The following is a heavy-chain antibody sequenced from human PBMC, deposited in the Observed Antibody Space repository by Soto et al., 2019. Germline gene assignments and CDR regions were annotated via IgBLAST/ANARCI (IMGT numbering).Heavy chain of an antibody. Sequence: ASVKVSCKASGYTFTNYVIHWVRQAPGQGLEWMGWIGAYNGNTNYAQKLQGRVTMTTDTSTSTAYMELRSLRSDDTAVYYCARDIFKGAYYDSSGSSKAFDIWGQGTMVTVSS. J-gene: IGHJ3*02. CDR2: IGAYNGNT. CDR3: ARDIFKGAYYDSSGSSKAFDI. CDR1: GYTFTNYV. D-gene: IGHD3-22*01. V-gene: IGHV1-18*01.